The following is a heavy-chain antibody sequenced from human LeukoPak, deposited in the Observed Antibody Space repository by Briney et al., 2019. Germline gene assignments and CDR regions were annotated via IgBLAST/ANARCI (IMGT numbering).Heavy chain of an antibody. D-gene: IGHD3-22*01. J-gene: IGHJ4*02. CDR3: ASLRVGYYNSSSDY. CDR1: GCSINSSSYY. Sequence: SETLSLTCSVSGCSINSSSYYLGWIRQPQGKGLEWMGNFYYSGTTYYNPSLKSQDTICVDTSKNQFSLKLSSVTAADTAVYYCASLRVGYYNSSSDYWGQGNLVSVSS. V-gene: IGHV4-39*01. CDR2: FYYSGTT.